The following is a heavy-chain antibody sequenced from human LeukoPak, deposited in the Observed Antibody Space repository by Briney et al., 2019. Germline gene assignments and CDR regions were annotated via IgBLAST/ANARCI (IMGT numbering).Heavy chain of an antibody. V-gene: IGHV4-4*02. D-gene: IGHD3-3*02. CDR1: GGSISSSNW. CDR3: ARDLPEPFWSGSSPVAGMDV. CDR2: IYHSGST. J-gene: IGHJ6*02. Sequence: PSETLSLTCAVSGGSISSSNWWSWVRQPPGKGLEWIGEIYHSGSTNYNPSLKSRVTISVDKSKNQFSLKLSSVTAADTAVYYCARDLPEPFWSGSSPVAGMDVWGQGTTVTVSS.